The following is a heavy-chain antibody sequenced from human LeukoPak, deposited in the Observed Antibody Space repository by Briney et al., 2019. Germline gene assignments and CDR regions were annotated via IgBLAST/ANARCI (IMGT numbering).Heavy chain of an antibody. J-gene: IGHJ4*02. Sequence: PGGSLGLSCAASGFSFSNYGMHWVRQAPGKGLEWVAVISYDGSNEYYADSVKGRFTISRDISKNRLSLQKNSLRTEDTAVYYCAKEGERSSSGSFDYWGQGTLVTVSS. V-gene: IGHV3-30*18. D-gene: IGHD6-19*01. CDR3: AKEGERSSSGSFDY. CDR1: GFSFSNYG. CDR2: ISYDGSNE.